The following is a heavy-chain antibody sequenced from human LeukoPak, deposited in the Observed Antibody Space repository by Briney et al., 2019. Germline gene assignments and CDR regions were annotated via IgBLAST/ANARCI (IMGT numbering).Heavy chain of an antibody. CDR1: VGSISSGDYY. Sequence: SQTLSLTCTVSVGSISSGDYYWSWVRQPPGRGLECIGYIYYSGSTYYNPSLKSRVTISVDTSKNQFSLKLSSVTAADTAVYYCARDHYYDSSGYYYGMDVWGQGTTVTVSS. V-gene: IGHV4-30-4*01. J-gene: IGHJ6*02. D-gene: IGHD3-22*01. CDR2: IYYSGST. CDR3: ARDHYYDSSGYYYGMDV.